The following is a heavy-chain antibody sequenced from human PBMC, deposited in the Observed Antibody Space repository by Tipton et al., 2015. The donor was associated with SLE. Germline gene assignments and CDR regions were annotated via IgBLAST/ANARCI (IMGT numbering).Heavy chain of an antibody. CDR1: GGSISSSSYY. CDR2: IYYSGST. V-gene: IGHV4-39*07. J-gene: IGHJ3*02. CDR3: ARVSKRKYQLPSNAFDI. D-gene: IGHD2-2*01. Sequence: TLSLTCTVSGGSISSSSYYWGWIRRPPGKGLEWIGNIYYSGSTYYNPSLESRVTISVDTSKNQFSLRLGSVTAADTAVYYCARVSKRKYQLPSNAFDIWGQGTMVTVSS.